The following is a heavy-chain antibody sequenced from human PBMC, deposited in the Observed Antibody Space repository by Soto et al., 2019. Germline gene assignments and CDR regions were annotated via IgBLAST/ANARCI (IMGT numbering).Heavy chain of an antibody. CDR2: MSASGGTT. D-gene: IGHD3-10*01. CDR3: ARIPRSSAQFYNYGMDV. CDR1: QFTLTNYA. J-gene: IGHJ6*02. Sequence: GGSLRLSCTASQFTLTNYAMTWVRQAPGKGLEWVSSMSASGGTTFYADSVKGRYTISRDNSRQTLYLQMNSLRSDDTAKYYCARIPRSSAQFYNYGMDVWGPGTTVTVSS. V-gene: IGHV3-23*01.